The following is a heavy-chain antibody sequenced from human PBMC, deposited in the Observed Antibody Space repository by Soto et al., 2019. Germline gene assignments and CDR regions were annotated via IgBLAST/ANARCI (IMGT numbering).Heavy chain of an antibody. V-gene: IGHV3-23*01. CDR3: AKDLVVVPAAMFDF. CDR1: GFTFSSYA. J-gene: IGHJ4*02. CDR2: ISGSGGST. D-gene: IGHD2-2*01. Sequence: EVQLLESGGGLVQPGGSLRLSCAASGFTFSSYAMSWVRQAPGKGLEWVSAISGSGGSTYYADSVKGRFTISRDNSKNTLYLKMNSMRVEDTAVCYCAKDLVVVPAAMFDFWGQGTLVTVSS.